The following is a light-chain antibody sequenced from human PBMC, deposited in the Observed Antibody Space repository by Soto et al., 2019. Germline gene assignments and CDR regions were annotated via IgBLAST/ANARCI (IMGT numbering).Light chain of an antibody. CDR1: QSVSSN. CDR3: QHYNNWPPET. Sequence: EIVLTQSPGTLSVSPGERATLSCRASQSVSSNLAWYQQKPGQAPRLLIYGASTRATDIPARFSGSGSGTEFTLTISSLQSEDFAIYYCQHYNNWPPETFGQGTKVDIK. J-gene: IGKJ1*01. CDR2: GAS. V-gene: IGKV3-15*01.